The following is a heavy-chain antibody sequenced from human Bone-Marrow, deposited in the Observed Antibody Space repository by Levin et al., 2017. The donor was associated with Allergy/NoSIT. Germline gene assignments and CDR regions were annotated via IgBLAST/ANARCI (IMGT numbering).Heavy chain of an antibody. D-gene: IGHD1-7*01. V-gene: IGHV1-46*01. J-gene: IGHJ4*02. CDR1: GYTFTSYY. CDR2: INPSGGST. Sequence: GGSLRLSCKASGYTFTSYYMHWVRQAPGQGLEWMGIINPSGGSTSYAQKFQGRVTMTRDTSTSTVYMELSSLRSEDTAVYYCARGRHNWNYYYWGQGTLVTVSS. CDR3: ARGRHNWNYYY.